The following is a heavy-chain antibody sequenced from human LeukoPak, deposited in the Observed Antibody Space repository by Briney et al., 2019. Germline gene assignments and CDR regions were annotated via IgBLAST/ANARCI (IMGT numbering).Heavy chain of an antibody. J-gene: IGHJ4*02. CDR3: AGKSSSWGYFDY. CDR1: GGSISRYY. D-gene: IGHD6-13*01. Sequence: SETLSLTCTVSGGSISRYYWSWIRQPPGKGLEGIGYIYYSGSTNYNPSLKSRVTISVDTSKNQFSLKLSSVTAADTAVYYCAGKSSSWGYFDYWGQGTLVTVSS. CDR2: IYYSGST. V-gene: IGHV4-59*01.